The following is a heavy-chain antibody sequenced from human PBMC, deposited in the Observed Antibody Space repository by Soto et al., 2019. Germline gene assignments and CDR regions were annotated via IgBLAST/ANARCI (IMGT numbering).Heavy chain of an antibody. J-gene: IGHJ4*02. CDR2: MNPNNNNT. CDR3: ARGPHPYFNDY. V-gene: IGHV1-8*01. Sequence: QVQLVQSGSEVKKPGASVKVSCKASGYTFTSYDINWVRQATGQGPEWMGWMNPNNNNTGYAQKFQGRVTMTRNTSISTAYMELSSLGSEDTAVYYCARGPHPYFNDYWGQGTLVTVSS. CDR1: GYTFTSYD. D-gene: IGHD2-8*01.